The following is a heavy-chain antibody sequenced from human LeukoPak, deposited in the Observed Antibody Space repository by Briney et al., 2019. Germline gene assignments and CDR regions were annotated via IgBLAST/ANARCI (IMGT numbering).Heavy chain of an antibody. Sequence: SVKVSCKASGGTFSSYAISWVRQAPGQGLEWMGRIIPILGIANYAQKFQGRVTITADKSTSTAYMELSSLRSEGTAVYYCAREGAGIAARPDYWGQGTLVTVSS. J-gene: IGHJ4*02. V-gene: IGHV1-69*04. CDR1: GGTFSSYA. CDR2: IIPILGIA. CDR3: AREGAGIAARPDY. D-gene: IGHD6-6*01.